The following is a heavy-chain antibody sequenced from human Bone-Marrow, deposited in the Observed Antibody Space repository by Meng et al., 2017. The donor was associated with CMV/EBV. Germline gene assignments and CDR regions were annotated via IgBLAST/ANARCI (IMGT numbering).Heavy chain of an antibody. CDR3: ARGGMGTDAFDI. CDR2: ISYSGST. V-gene: IGHV4-39*07. CDR1: DGSIRSNTYY. J-gene: IGHJ3*02. D-gene: IGHD7-27*01. Sequence: SETLSLTCTVSDGSIRSNTYYWGWIRQPPGKGLEWIGSISYSGSTYYNPSLKSRVTISVDKSKNQFSLKLSSVTAADTAVYYCARGGMGTDAFDIWGQGTMVTVSS.